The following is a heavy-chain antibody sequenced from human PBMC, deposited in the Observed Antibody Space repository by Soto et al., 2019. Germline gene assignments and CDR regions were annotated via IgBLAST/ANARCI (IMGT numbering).Heavy chain of an antibody. D-gene: IGHD2-21*01. CDR3: ASVLGDGYNLYFDY. V-gene: IGHV4-59*01. Sequence: PSETLSLTCTVSGGSISSYYWSWIRQPPGKGLEWIGYIYYSGSTNYNPSLKSRVTISVDTSKNQFSLKLSSGTAAATAVYYCASVLGDGYNLYFDYWGQGTLVTVSS. J-gene: IGHJ4*02. CDR2: IYYSGST. CDR1: GGSISSYY.